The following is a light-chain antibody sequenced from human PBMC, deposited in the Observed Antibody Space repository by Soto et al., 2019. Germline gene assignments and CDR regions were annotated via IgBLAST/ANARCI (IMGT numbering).Light chain of an antibody. CDR3: HQHNNWWT. V-gene: IGKV3-15*01. CDR2: GAS. J-gene: IGKJ1*01. Sequence: EIVMTQSPATLSVSPGDRATLSCRASQSVSSDLAWYQQKPGQAPRLLIFGASTRATDIPDRFSGSGSGTDFILTISSLEPEDFGVYYCHQHNNWWTFGQGTKV. CDR1: QSVSSD.